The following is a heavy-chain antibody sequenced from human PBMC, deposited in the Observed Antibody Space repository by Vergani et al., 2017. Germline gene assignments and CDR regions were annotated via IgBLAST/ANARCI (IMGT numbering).Heavy chain of an antibody. V-gene: IGHV4-38-2*02. D-gene: IGHD3-16*01. J-gene: IGHJ3*02. CDR1: GYSISRGYY. CDR2: VFHSGSA. CDR3: ARQFWVSQGVGAFET. Sequence: QVQLQESGPGLVKPPETLSLTCSVSGYSISRGYYWGWIRQPPGKGLEWIATVFHSGSAYYNPSLRRRVTISVETSKNHFSLRLTTLTAADTAVYYCARQFWVSQGVGAFETWGRGTEVSVSS.